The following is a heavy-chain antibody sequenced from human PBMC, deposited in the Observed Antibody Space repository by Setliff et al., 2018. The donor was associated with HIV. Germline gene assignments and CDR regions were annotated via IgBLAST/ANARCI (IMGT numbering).Heavy chain of an antibody. V-gene: IGHV3-21*06. J-gene: IGHJ4*02. CDR2: ISSNSSYI. Sequence: GGSLRLSCAASGFTFSSYSMNWVRQAPGKGLEWVSSISSNSSYIYYLDSVKGRFTISRDNAKNSLYLQMNSLRAEDTAVYYCARDLPDVGWGQGTLVTVSS. CDR1: GFTFSSYS. CDR3: ARDLPDVG.